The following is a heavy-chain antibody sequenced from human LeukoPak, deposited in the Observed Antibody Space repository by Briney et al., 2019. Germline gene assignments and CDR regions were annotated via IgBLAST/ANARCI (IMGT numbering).Heavy chain of an antibody. J-gene: IGHJ4*02. CDR3: ARDETMVQGAIYGLPDY. V-gene: IGHV1-18*01. Sequence: ASVKVSCKASGYTFTSYGISWVRQAPGQGLEWMGWISAYNGNTNYAQKLQGRVTMTTDTSTSTAYMELRSLTSDDTAVYYCARDETMVQGAIYGLPDYWGQGTLVTVSS. CDR1: GYTFTSYG. D-gene: IGHD3-10*01. CDR2: ISAYNGNT.